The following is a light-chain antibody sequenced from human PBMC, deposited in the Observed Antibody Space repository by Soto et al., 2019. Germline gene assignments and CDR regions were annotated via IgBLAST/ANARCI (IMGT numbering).Light chain of an antibody. CDR2: EVS. CDR3: MQSTQLPPT. Sequence: DVVMTQTPLSLSVATGQPASTPCKSSKSLLHITGETFLFWYLQKKGQSPQILIYEVSTRASGVPDRFSGSGSGTDFTLEISRVETDDVAIYYCMQSTQLPPTFGQGTRLEIK. V-gene: IGKV2D-29*02. CDR1: KSLLHITGETF. J-gene: IGKJ5*01.